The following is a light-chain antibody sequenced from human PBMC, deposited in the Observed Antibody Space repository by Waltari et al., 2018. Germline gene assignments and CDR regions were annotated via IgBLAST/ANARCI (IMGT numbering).Light chain of an antibody. V-gene: IGKV3-11*01. CDR1: QSVSSY. CDR2: DAS. CDR3: QQRRNWPLT. Sequence: EIVLTQSPATLSLTPGERATRSCRASQSVSSYLAWYQQKPGQAPRLLIYDASDRATDIPARFSGSGSGTDFTLTISSLEPEDFAVYYCQQRRNWPLTFGGGTKVEIK. J-gene: IGKJ4*01.